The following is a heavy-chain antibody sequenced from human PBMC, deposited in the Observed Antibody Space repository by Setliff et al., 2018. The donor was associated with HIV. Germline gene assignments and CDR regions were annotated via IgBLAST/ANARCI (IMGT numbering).Heavy chain of an antibody. D-gene: IGHD3-22*01. Sequence: PGGSLRLSCAASGFTFGSYDMNWVRQAPGKGLEWVSYISGSSGSIYYTDSVKGRFTVSRDNAKDSLYLQMNSLRVEDAAVYYCVGDASPDSEDGGYSAGGNWGPGTLVTVSS. V-gene: IGHV3-48*03. CDR1: GFTFGSYD. J-gene: IGHJ4*02. CDR2: ISGSSGSI. CDR3: VGDASPDSEDGGYSAGGN.